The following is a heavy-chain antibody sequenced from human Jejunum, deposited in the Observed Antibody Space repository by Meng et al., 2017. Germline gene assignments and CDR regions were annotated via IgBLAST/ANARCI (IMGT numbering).Heavy chain of an antibody. Sequence: GGSLRLSCAASGFTVSSNYMSWVRQAPGKGLEWVAVISYDGSNKYYADSVKGRFTISRDNSKNTLYLEMNSLSADDTAVYYCARSDGIGSYGFKIWGQGTMVTVSS. D-gene: IGHD1-14*01. CDR3: ARSDGIGSYGFKI. V-gene: IGHV3-30-3*01. CDR2: ISYDGSNK. J-gene: IGHJ3*02. CDR1: GFTVSSNY.